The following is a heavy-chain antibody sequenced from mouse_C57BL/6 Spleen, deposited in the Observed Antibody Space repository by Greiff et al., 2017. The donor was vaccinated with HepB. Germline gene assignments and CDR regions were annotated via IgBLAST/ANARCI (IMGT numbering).Heavy chain of an antibody. V-gene: IGHV1-64*01. CDR3: ARSYYGSSWDFDY. D-gene: IGHD1-1*01. CDR2: IHPNSGST. J-gene: IGHJ2*01. CDR1: GYTFTSYW. Sequence: VQLQQPGAELVKPGASVKLSCKASGYTFTSYWMHWVKQRPGQGLEWIGMIHPNSGSTNYNEKFKSKATLTVDKSSSTAYMQLSSLTSEDSAVYDCARSYYGSSWDFDYWGQGTTLTVSS.